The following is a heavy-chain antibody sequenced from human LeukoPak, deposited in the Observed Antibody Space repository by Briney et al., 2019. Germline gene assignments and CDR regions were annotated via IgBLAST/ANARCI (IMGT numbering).Heavy chain of an antibody. CDR1: GFTFRSFA. CDR2: ISGSGGST. J-gene: IGHJ6*02. V-gene: IGHV3-23*01. CDR3: ARGRLTTASYYGMDV. Sequence: GGSLRLSCAAPGFTFRSFAMSWVRQAPGKGLEWVSVISGSGGSTNHTVSVKGRFTISRDNSKNTLYLQMKSLRAEDTAVYYCARGRLTTASYYGMDVWGQGTTVTVSS. D-gene: IGHD1/OR15-1a*01.